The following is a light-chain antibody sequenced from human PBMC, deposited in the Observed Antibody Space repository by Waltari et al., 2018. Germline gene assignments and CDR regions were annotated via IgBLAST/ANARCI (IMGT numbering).Light chain of an antibody. J-gene: IGLJ3*02. CDR2: DVS. CDR3: SSYTSSRTRV. V-gene: IGLV2-14*03. CDR1: SSDAGSYNY. Sequence: QSALTQPASVSGSPGQSITIPCTGTSSDAGSYNYVSWYQQHPGKAPTLMIYDVSNRPSGVSNRFSGSKSGNTASLTISGLQGEDEADYYCSSYTSSRTRVFGGGTKLTVL.